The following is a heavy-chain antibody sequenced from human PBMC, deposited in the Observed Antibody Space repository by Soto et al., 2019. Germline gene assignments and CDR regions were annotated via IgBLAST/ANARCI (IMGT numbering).Heavy chain of an antibody. D-gene: IGHD3-22*01. V-gene: IGHV1-58*01. Sequence: EASVKVSCKASGFTFTSSAVQWVRQARGQRLEWIGWIVVGSGNTNYAQKFQERVTITRDMATSTAYMELSSLRSEDTAVYYCAAIAPPHYYDSSGSDAFDIWGQGTMVTVSS. J-gene: IGHJ3*02. CDR1: GFTFTSSA. CDR3: AAIAPPHYYDSSGSDAFDI. CDR2: IVVGSGNT.